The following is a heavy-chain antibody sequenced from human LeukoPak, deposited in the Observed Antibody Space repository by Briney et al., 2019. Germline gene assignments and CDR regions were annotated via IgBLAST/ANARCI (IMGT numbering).Heavy chain of an antibody. Sequence: GSLRLSCAASGFTFSSYGMHWVRQAPGKGLEWGAVISYDGSNKYYADSVKGRFTISRDNSKNTLYLQMNSLRAEDTAVYYCAGRYGGYASPQDAYYYYYYMDVWGKGTTVTISS. D-gene: IGHD5-12*01. V-gene: IGHV3-30*03. CDR1: GFTFSSYG. CDR3: AGRYGGYASPQDAYYYYYYMDV. J-gene: IGHJ6*03. CDR2: ISYDGSNK.